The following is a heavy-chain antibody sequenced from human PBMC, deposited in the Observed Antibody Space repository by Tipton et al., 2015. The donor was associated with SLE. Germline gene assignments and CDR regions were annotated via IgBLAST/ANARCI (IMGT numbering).Heavy chain of an antibody. Sequence: TLSLTCTVSGGSISGYYWSWVRQPPGKGLEWIGYISFSGLTNYNPSVRSRVSTSMDTSKNQFSLQMSSVTAADTALYYCARIVAAAGTRYFDYWGQGTLVTVSS. CDR3: ARIVAAAGTRYFDY. V-gene: IGHV4-59*08. J-gene: IGHJ4*02. CDR2: ISFSGLT. D-gene: IGHD6-13*01. CDR1: GGSISGYY.